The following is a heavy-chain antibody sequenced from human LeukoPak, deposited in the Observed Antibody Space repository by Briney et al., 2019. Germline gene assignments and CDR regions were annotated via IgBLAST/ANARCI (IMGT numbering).Heavy chain of an antibody. J-gene: IGHJ4*02. CDR1: GFTFSSYG. D-gene: IGHD5-18*01. Sequence: GGSLRLSCAASGFTFSSYGMHWVRQAPGKGLEWVAFIRYDGSNKYYADSVKGRFTISRDNSKNTLYLQMNSLRAEDTAVYYCAKDRLDTAMVTGFDYWGQGTLVTVSS. V-gene: IGHV3-30*02. CDR3: AKDRLDTAMVTGFDY. CDR2: IRYDGSNK.